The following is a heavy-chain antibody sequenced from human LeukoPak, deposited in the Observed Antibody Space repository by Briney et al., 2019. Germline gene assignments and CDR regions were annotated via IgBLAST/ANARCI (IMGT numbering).Heavy chain of an antibody. V-gene: IGHV3-30-3*01. J-gene: IGHJ4*02. Sequence: GGSLRLSCAASGFIFSHYTIHWVRQAPGKGPEWVALISYDGNNKYYADSVRGRFTISRDNSKNTLYLQMDSLRPEDSAVYYCARDVAHSRLSLDHWGQGTLVTVSS. CDR3: ARDVAHSRLSLDH. CDR2: ISYDGNNK. D-gene: IGHD2-15*01. CDR1: GFIFSHYT.